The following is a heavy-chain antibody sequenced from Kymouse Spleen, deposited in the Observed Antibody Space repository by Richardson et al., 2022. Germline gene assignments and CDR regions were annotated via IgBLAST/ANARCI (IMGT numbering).Heavy chain of an antibody. Sequence: EVQLVESGGGLIQPGGSLRLSCAASGFTVSSNYMSWVRQAPGKGLEWVSVIYSCGSTYYADSVKGRFTISRDNSKNTLYLQMNSLRAEDTAVYYCARAYNWTTLTTGAREPWSPSPQ. V-gene: IGHV3-66*03. D-gene: IGHD1-20*01,IGHD1-7*01. CDR3: ARAYNWTTLTT. CDR2: IYSCGST. J-gene: IGHJ4*02. CDR1: GFTVSSNY.